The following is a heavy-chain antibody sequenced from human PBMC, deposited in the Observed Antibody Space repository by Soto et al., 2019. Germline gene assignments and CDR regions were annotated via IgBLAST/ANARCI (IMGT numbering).Heavy chain of an antibody. V-gene: IGHV3-73*01. CDR1: GFTFSGSA. D-gene: IGHD3-3*01. CDR2: IRSKANSYAT. Sequence: GGSLRLSCAASGFTFSGSAMHWGRQTSGKGLEWVGRIRSKANSYATAYAASVKGRFTISRDDSKNTAYLQMNSLKTEDTDVYYCTPKLYDFWSGYHYWGQGTLVTVSS. J-gene: IGHJ4*02. CDR3: TPKLYDFWSGYHY.